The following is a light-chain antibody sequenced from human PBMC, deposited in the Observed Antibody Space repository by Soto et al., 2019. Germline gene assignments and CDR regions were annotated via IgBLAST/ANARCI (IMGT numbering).Light chain of an antibody. CDR3: AAWDDSLNGFYV. J-gene: IGLJ1*01. Sequence: QSVLTQPPSASGTPGQRVTISCSGSSSNIGRNTVNWYQQLPGTAPKLLIYSNNQRPSRVPDRFSGSKSGTSASLAISGLQSEDEADYYCAAWDDSLNGFYVFGTGTKVTVL. CDR2: SNN. CDR1: SSNIGRNT. V-gene: IGLV1-44*01.